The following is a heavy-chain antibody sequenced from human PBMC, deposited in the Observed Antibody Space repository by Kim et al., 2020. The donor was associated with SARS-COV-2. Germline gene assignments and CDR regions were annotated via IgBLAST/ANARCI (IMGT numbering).Heavy chain of an antibody. J-gene: IGHJ5*02. D-gene: IGHD6-19*01. CDR3: AREIIVAGTPLGIDP. CDR1: GDSVSSKDAA. Sequence: SQTLSLTCAISGDSVSSKDAAWTWIRQSPSRGLEWLGRTYYRSKWYNDYTESLKSRITINPDTSKNQFSLQLNSVTPEDTAVYYCAREIIVAGTPLGIDPWGQGTLVTVPS. CDR2: TYYRSKWYN. V-gene: IGHV6-1*01.